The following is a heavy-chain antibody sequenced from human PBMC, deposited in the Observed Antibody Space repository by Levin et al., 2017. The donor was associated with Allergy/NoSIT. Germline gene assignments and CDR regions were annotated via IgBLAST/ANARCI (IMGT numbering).Heavy chain of an antibody. Sequence: GGSLRLSCAASGFTFSSYAMHWVRQAPGKGLEWVAVISYDGSNKYYADSVKGRFTISRDNSKNTLYLQMNSLRAEDTAVYYCARDHYYDSSGPIYYFDYWGQGTLVTVSS. V-gene: IGHV3-30-3*01. CDR3: ARDHYYDSSGPIYYFDY. CDR1: GFTFSSYA. D-gene: IGHD3-22*01. J-gene: IGHJ4*02. CDR2: ISYDGSNK.